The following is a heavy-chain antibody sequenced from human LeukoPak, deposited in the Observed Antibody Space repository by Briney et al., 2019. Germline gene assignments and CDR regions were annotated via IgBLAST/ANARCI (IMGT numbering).Heavy chain of an antibody. CDR1: GYTFTGYY. CDR2: INPNSGGT. D-gene: IGHD2-2*02. CDR3: ARGNVVVPAAIAY. Sequence: ASVKVFCKASGYTFTGYYMHWVRQAPGQGLEWMGWINPNSGGTNYAQKFQGRVTMTRDTSISTAYMELSRLRSDDTAVYYCARGNVVVPAAIAYWGQGTLVTVSS. J-gene: IGHJ4*02. V-gene: IGHV1-2*02.